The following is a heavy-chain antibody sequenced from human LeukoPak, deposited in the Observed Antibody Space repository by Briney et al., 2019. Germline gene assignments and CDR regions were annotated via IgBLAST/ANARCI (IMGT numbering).Heavy chain of an antibody. Sequence: PGGSLRLSRAASGFTFSSYEMNWVRQAPGKGLEWVSYISSSGSTIYYADSVKGRFTISRDNAKNSLYLQMNSLRAEDTAVYYCARADSSSWYEEDAFDIWGQGTMVTVSS. CDR3: ARADSSSWYEEDAFDI. CDR2: ISSSGSTI. J-gene: IGHJ3*02. CDR1: GFTFSSYE. D-gene: IGHD6-13*01. V-gene: IGHV3-48*03.